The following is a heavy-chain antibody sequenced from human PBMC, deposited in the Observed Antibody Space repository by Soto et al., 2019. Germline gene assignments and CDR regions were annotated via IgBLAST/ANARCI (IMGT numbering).Heavy chain of an antibody. CDR2: MNPNSGNT. D-gene: IGHD6-25*01. CDR3: ARGSSGWGGYFDY. V-gene: IGHV1-8*01. CDR1: GYTFTSYD. Sequence: QVQLVQSGAEVKKPGASVKVSCKASGYTFTSYDINWLRQATGQGLEWMGWMNPNSGNTGYAQKFQGRVTMTRNTSIRRAYMELSSLGYEDTAVYYCARGSSGWGGYFDYWGQGTLVTVSS. J-gene: IGHJ4*02.